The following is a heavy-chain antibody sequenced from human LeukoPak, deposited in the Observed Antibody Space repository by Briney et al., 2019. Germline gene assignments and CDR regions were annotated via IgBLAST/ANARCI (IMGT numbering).Heavy chain of an antibody. CDR1: GGSISSSSYY. CDR3: ARARVVVAATFRANWFDP. V-gene: IGHV4-30-2*01. CDR2: IYHSGST. Sequence: SETLSLTCTVSGGSISSSSYYWGWIRQPPGKGLEWIGYIYHSGSTYYNPSLKSRVTISVDRSKNQFSLKLSSVTAADTAVYYCARARVVVAATFRANWFDPWGQGTLVTVSS. J-gene: IGHJ5*02. D-gene: IGHD2-15*01.